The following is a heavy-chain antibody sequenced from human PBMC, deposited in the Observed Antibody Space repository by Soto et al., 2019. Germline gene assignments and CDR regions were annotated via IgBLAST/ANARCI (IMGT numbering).Heavy chain of an antibody. J-gene: IGHJ4*02. Sequence: PSEALSLTCTVSGVSISSYYWSWIRQPPGKGLEWIGYIYYSGSTNYNPSLKSRVTISVDTSKNQFSLKLSSVTAADTAVYYCARATGQNLYFDLWGQGTLVTVSS. CDR2: IYYSGST. V-gene: IGHV4-59*01. CDR1: GVSISSYY. CDR3: ARATGQNLYFDL.